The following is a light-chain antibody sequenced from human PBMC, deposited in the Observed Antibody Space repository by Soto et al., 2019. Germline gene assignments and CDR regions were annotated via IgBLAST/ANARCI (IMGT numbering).Light chain of an antibody. CDR2: GAS. V-gene: IGKV3-20*01. J-gene: IGKJ3*01. CDR3: QQYGTSRFT. Sequence: EIVLTQSPGTLSLSPGERATLSCRASQSISNSYLVWYQKKPGQAPRLLVYGASARATGIPDRFSGSGSGTGFTLTISRLEPEDFAVYYCQQYGTSRFTFGPGTKVDIK. CDR1: QSISNSY.